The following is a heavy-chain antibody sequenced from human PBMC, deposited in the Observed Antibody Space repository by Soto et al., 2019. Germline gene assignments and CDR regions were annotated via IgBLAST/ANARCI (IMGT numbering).Heavy chain of an antibody. Sequence: EVQLVESGGGLVQPGGSLRLSCAASGFTVSSNYMSWVRQAPGKGLEWVSVIYSGGSTYYADSVKGRFTISRDNSKNTLYLQMNSLRAEDTAVYYWARGYCSGGSCYSYYYYGMDVWGQGTTVTVSS. D-gene: IGHD2-15*01. J-gene: IGHJ6*02. CDR1: GFTVSSNY. V-gene: IGHV3-66*01. CDR3: ARGYCSGGSCYSYYYYGMDV. CDR2: IYSGGST.